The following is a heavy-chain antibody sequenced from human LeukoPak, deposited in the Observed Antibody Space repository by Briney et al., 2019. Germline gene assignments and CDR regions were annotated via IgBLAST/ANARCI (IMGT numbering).Heavy chain of an antibody. CDR3: ARLGLEVGGPNWFDP. CDR1: GFTFSSYS. J-gene: IGHJ5*02. V-gene: IGHV3-48*02. CDR2: ISSSSSTI. Sequence: GGSLRLSCAASGFTFSSYSMNWVRQAPGKGLEWVSYISSSSSTIYYADSVKGRFTISRDNAKNSLYLQMNSLRDEDTAVYYCARLGLEVGGPNWFDPWGQGTLVTVSS. D-gene: IGHD1-1*01.